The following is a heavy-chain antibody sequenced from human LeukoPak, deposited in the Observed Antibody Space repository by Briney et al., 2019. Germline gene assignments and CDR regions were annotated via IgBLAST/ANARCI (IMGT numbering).Heavy chain of an antibody. CDR1: GGSFSSYY. Sequence: PSETLSLTCTVSGGSFSSYYWSWIRQPPGKGLEWIGYIYYSGSTDYNPSLKSRVTISVDTSKNQFSLTLTTVTAADTAVYYCATSGSYYRPFDYWGHGTLVTVSS. CDR3: ATSGSYYRPFDY. V-gene: IGHV4-59*12. J-gene: IGHJ4*01. D-gene: IGHD1-26*01. CDR2: IYYSGST.